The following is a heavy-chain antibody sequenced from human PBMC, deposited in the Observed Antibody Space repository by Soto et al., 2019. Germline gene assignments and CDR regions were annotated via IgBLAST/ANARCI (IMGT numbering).Heavy chain of an antibody. CDR1: GGSISSYY. Sequence: PSETLSLTCTVSGGSISSYYWSWIRQPPGKGLEWIGYFSNSGSTNYNPSLKSRVTISVDTSKNQFSLKLSSVTAADTAVYYCARGIEGWYQGRYYYGMDVWGQGTTVTVSS. CDR2: FSNSGST. J-gene: IGHJ6*02. V-gene: IGHV4-59*01. D-gene: IGHD6-19*01. CDR3: ARGIEGWYQGRYYYGMDV.